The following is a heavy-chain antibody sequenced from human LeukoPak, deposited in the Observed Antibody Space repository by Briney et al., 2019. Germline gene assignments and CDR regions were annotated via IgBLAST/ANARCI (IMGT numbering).Heavy chain of an antibody. J-gene: IGHJ4*02. CDR2: ISGSGGST. CDR3: AKDSINNDYSNYGGQGFDY. V-gene: IGHV3-23*01. CDR1: GFTFSSYA. Sequence: PGGSLRLSCAASGFTFSSYAMSWVRQAPGKGLEWVSAISGSGGSTYYADSVKGRFTISRDDSKNTLYLQMNSLRAEDTAVYYCAKDSINNDYSNYGGQGFDYWGQGTLVTVSS. D-gene: IGHD4-11*01.